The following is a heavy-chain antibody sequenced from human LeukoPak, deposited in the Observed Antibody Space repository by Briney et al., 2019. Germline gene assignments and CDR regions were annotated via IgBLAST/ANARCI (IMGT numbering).Heavy chain of an antibody. V-gene: IGHV3-7*03. J-gene: IGHJ4*02. D-gene: IGHD3-9*01. Sequence: GGALRLSCAASGFMFSSYWMSWVRQAPGKGLEWVADIKEDGSEKSYVDSVKGRFTISRDNAENSLYLQMNSLRAEDTAVYYCARNYDILTGYPHMLDYWGQGTLVTVSS. CDR2: IKEDGSEK. CDR3: ARNYDILTGYPHMLDY. CDR1: GFMFSSYW.